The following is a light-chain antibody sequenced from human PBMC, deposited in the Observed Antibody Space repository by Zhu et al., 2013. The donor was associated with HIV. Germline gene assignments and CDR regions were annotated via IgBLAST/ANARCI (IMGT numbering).Light chain of an antibody. CDR1: SFNIGNNY. CDR3: GTWDSSLSALYV. V-gene: IGLV1-51*01. CDR2: DNN. Sequence: QSVLTQPPSVSAAPGQKVTIPCSGSSFNIGNNYVSWYQQLPGTAPKLLIYDNNKRPSGIPDDSLAPSLARQPPWASPDSRLGTEADYYCGTWDSSLSALYVFGTGTKVTVL. J-gene: IGLJ1*01.